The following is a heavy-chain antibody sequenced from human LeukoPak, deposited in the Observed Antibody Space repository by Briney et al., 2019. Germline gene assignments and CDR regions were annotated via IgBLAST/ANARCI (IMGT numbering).Heavy chain of an antibody. V-gene: IGHV4-4*07. CDR1: GGSISSDY. Sequence: SETLSLTCTVSGGSISSDYWTWIRQPAGKGLEWTGRIYTSGSTICNPSLKSRVTMSVDTSKNQFSLRLSSVTAADTAVYYCARVGYSGYDIDYWGQGTLVTVSS. J-gene: IGHJ4*02. CDR3: ARVGYSGYDIDY. CDR2: IYTSGST. D-gene: IGHD5-12*01.